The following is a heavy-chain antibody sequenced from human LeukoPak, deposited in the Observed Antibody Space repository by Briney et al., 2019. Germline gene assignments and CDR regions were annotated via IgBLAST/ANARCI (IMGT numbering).Heavy chain of an antibody. CDR1: GFPFSSYG. V-gene: IGHV3-48*04. CDR2: ISGSGSTI. D-gene: IGHD3-16*02. J-gene: IGHJ4*02. CDR3: ARDLSLFLDY. Sequence: GGSLRLSCAASGFPFSSYGMNWVRQAPGKGLEWVSYISGSGSTIYYADSVKGRFTISRDNAKNSLYLQMNSLRAEDTAVYYCARDLSLFLDYWGQGTLVSVSS.